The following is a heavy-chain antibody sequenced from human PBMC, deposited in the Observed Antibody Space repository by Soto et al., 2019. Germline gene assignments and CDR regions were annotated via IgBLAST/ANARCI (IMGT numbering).Heavy chain of an antibody. D-gene: IGHD3-9*01. Sequence: QVQLRQWGAGLLKPSATLSLTCAVFGGSFSDYYWTWIRQPPGKGLEWIGEINHSGTTSYNPPLKSRLTISVDTSNNQFSLKLSSVTAADTAVYYCARKPRYHFFAGDYSVDDWGQGTLVAGST. V-gene: IGHV4-34*01. J-gene: IGHJ4*02. CDR1: GGSFSDYY. CDR2: INHSGTT. CDR3: ARKPRYHFFAGDYSVDD.